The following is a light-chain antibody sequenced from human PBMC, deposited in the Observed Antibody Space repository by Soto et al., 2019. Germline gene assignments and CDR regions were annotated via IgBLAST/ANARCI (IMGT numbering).Light chain of an antibody. V-gene: IGKV3-15*01. J-gene: IGKJ5*01. Sequence: IVLTQLPPNLSVSLGELATLSCRASESVSDDLAWYQQRPGRVPRCLIYRASTRAVGVSTRFSGRGSGTEFTLTIRSLQSEDFAVYYCQQYKNWPPTFGQGTRLKIK. CDR3: QQYKNWPPT. CDR2: RAS. CDR1: ESVSDD.